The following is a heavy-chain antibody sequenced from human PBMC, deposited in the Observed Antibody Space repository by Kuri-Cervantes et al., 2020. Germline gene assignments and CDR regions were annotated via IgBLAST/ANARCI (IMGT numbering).Heavy chain of an antibody. CDR2: ISSTSSTI. Sequence: GGSLRLSCAVSGLTFSSYSMNWVRQAPGKGLEWVSFISSTSSTIYYADSVKGRFTISRDNAKNSLYLQMNSLRAEDTAVYYCARVSVGWRTISGVDNFYYYMDVWGKGTTVTVSS. CDR1: GLTFSSYS. J-gene: IGHJ6*03. D-gene: IGHD3-3*01. CDR3: ARVSVGWRTISGVDNFYYYMDV. V-gene: IGHV3-48*01.